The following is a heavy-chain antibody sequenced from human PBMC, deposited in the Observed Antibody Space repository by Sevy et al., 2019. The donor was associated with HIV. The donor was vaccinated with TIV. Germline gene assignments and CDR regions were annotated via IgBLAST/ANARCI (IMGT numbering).Heavy chain of an antibody. J-gene: IGHJ4*02. D-gene: IGHD1-26*01. CDR1: GGSFSGYY. CDR2: IIPSGIT. Sequence: SETLSLTCAVYGGSFSGYYWSWIRQPPGKGLEWIGEIIPSGITNYNPSRKSRVTISIDTSKNQFSLKVNSVTAADTAIYYCARGQWEHPYWGQGTQVTVSS. CDR3: ARGQWEHPY. V-gene: IGHV4-34*01.